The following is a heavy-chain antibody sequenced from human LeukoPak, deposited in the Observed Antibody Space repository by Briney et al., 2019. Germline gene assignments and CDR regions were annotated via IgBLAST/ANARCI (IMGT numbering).Heavy chain of an antibody. D-gene: IGHD6-19*01. CDR2: IYSGGST. J-gene: IGHJ6*02. Sequence: GGSLRLSCAASGFTVSSNYMSWVRQAPGKGLEWVSVIYSGGSTYYADSVKGRFTISRDNSKNTLYLQMNSLRAEDTAVYYCARDPGIAVAGTYHYYYGMDVWGQGTTVTVSS. CDR3: ARDPGIAVAGTYHYYYGMDV. V-gene: IGHV3-53*01. CDR1: GFTVSSNY.